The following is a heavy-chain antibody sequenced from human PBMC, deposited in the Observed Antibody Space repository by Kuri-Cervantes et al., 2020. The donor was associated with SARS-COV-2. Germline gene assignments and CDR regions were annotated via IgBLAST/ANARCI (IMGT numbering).Heavy chain of an antibody. Sequence: GESLKISCAASGFTFDDYGMSWVRQAPGKGLEWVSNIGPSSATKYYADSVQGRFTISRDNAKNSLYLQMTSLRAEDTAVYYCARDLRLGKSLDYWGQGTLVTVSS. CDR3: ARDLRLGKSLDY. D-gene: IGHD7-27*01. V-gene: IGHV3-48*04. J-gene: IGHJ4*02. CDR2: IGPSSATK. CDR1: GFTFDDYG.